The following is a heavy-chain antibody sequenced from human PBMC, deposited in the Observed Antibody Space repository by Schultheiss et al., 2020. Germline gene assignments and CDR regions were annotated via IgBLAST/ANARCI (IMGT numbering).Heavy chain of an antibody. CDR2: IKQDGSEK. J-gene: IGHJ3*02. V-gene: IGHV3-7*03. CDR1: GFTFSSYW. Sequence: GGSLRLSCAASGFTFSSYWMSWVRQAPGKGLEWVANIKQDGSEKYYVDSVKGRFTISRDNAKNSLYLQMNSLRAEDTAVYYCARDGGYSYGENTDAFDIWGQGTMVPVSS. CDR3: ARDGGYSYGENTDAFDI. D-gene: IGHD5-18*01.